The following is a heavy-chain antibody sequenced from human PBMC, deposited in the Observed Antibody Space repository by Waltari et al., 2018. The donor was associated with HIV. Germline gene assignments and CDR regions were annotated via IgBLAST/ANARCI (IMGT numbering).Heavy chain of an antibody. CDR3: AKDRGRRITMPRDAFDI. CDR2: ISGSGGST. J-gene: IGHJ3*02. D-gene: IGHD3-10*01. V-gene: IGHV3-23*01. CDR1: GFTFSSYA. Sequence: EVQLLESGGGLVQPGGSLRLSCAASGFTFSSYAMSWVRQAPGTGLEWVSAISGSGGSTYYADSVKVRFTISRDNSKNTLYLQMNSLRAEDTAVYYCAKDRGRRITMPRDAFDIWGQGTMVTVSS.